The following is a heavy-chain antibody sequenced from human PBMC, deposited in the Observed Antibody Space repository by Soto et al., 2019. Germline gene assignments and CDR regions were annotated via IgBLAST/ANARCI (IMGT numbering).Heavy chain of an antibody. D-gene: IGHD1-26*01. CDR2: IRSNAHGGTT. Sequence: EVQLVESGGGLVKPGESLRLSCAASGFTFINAWMSWVRQAPGKGLEWVGRIRSNAHGGTTDYGEPVNGRFAISRDDSENTVYLQMNSLKTEDTAVYYCTIDGLYSGGFDFWGQGTLVTVSS. J-gene: IGHJ4*02. CDR3: TIDGLYSGGFDF. CDR1: GFTFINAW. V-gene: IGHV3-15*01.